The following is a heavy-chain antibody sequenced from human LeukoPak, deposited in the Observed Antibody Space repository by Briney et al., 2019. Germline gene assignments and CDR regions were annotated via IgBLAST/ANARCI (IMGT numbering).Heavy chain of an antibody. Sequence: ASVKVSCKASGYTFTSYGISWVRQAPGQGLEWMGWISAYNGNTNYAQKPQGRVTMTTDTSTSTAYMELRSLRSDDTAVYYCAREDILTGYSSAEYFQHWGQGTLVTVSS. CDR3: AREDILTGYSSAEYFQH. CDR1: GYTFTSYG. J-gene: IGHJ1*01. CDR2: ISAYNGNT. V-gene: IGHV1-18*04. D-gene: IGHD3-9*01.